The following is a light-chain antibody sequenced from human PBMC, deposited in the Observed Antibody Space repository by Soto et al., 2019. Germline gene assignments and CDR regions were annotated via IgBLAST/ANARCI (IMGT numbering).Light chain of an antibody. J-gene: IGKJ5*01. CDR1: QSVGSN. V-gene: IGKV3-20*01. CDR2: GAS. CDR3: QQYGSSLIT. Sequence: EIVLTQSPGTLSLSPGEAATLSCRASQSVGSNLSWYQQKPGRAPRLVIYGASSTATGIPDRFSGSGSGTDFTLTISRLEPEDFALYYCQQYGSSLITFGQGTRLEI.